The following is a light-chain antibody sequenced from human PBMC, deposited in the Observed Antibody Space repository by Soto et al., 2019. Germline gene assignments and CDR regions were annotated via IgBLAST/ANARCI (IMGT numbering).Light chain of an antibody. CDR2: SAS. Sequence: DIQMTQSPSSVSASVGERVTITCRASQGISNWLAWYQQKPGKAPNLLIYSASTLQRGVPSRFSGSGSGTEFTLTISSLQPEDFATYFCQQANSFPLTFGGGTKVEMK. V-gene: IGKV1D-12*01. J-gene: IGKJ4*01. CDR1: QGISNW. CDR3: QQANSFPLT.